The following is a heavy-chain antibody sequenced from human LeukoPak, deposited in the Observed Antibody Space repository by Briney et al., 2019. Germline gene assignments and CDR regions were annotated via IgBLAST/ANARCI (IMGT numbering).Heavy chain of an antibody. D-gene: IGHD5-18*01. J-gene: IGHJ4*02. Sequence: GGSLRLSCAASGFTFSSYSMNWVRQAPGKGLEWVSSISSSSSYIYYADSVKGRFTISRDNAKNSLYLQMNSLGAEDTAVYYCARAGPGYTAMVFDYWGQGTLVTVSS. CDR3: ARAGPGYTAMVFDY. CDR1: GFTFSSYS. CDR2: ISSSSSYI. V-gene: IGHV3-21*01.